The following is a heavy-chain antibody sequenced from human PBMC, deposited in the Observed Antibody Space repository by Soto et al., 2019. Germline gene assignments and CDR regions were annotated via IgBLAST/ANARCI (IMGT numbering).Heavy chain of an antibody. Sequence: EVQLVESGGGLVQPGGSLRLSCAVSGFTFSRYWMHWFRQDPGNGLVWVSSINTDGTNTQYADSVRGRFTVSRDNAKNTVYLQMISLRSEDTAVYYCAKDLLWGQSDDGGQGTLVVVSS. D-gene: IGHD3-16*01. CDR2: INTDGTNT. CDR3: AKDLLWGQSDD. J-gene: IGHJ1*01. CDR1: GFTFSRYW. V-gene: IGHV3-74*03.